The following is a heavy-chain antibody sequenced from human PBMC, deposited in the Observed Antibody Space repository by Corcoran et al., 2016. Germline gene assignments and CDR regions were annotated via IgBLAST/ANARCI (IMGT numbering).Heavy chain of an antibody. CDR3: ASEGAAADNWFDP. V-gene: IGHV3-7*03. D-gene: IGHD6-13*01. Sequence: EVQLVESGGGLVQPGGSLRLSCAASEFSFSSYWMTWVRQAPGKGLEWVANIKQDGIENYYVDSVKGRFPISRDNAKNTLYLQMNSLRAEDTAVYYCASEGAAADNWFDPWGQGTLVTVSS. CDR2: IKQDGIEN. CDR1: EFSFSSYW. J-gene: IGHJ5*02.